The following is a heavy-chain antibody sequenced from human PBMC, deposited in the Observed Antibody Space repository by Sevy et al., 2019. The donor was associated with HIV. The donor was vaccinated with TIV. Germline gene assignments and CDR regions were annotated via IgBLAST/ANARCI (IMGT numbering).Heavy chain of an antibody. Sequence: GGSLRLSCAASAFTFSSYEMNWVRQAPGKGLEWVSYISSSGSTIYYADSVKGRFTISRDNAKNSLYLQMNSLRAQDTAVYYCARDVIDPYSSSPGYYYYYGMDVWGQGTTVTVSS. CDR2: ISSSGSTI. CDR1: AFTFSSYE. J-gene: IGHJ6*02. V-gene: IGHV3-48*03. CDR3: ARDVIDPYSSSPGYYYYYGMDV. D-gene: IGHD6-6*01.